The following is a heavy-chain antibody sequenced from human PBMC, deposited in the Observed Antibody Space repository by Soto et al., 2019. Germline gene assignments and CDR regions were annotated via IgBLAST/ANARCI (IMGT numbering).Heavy chain of an antibody. CDR3: ARGLFGDPSPTFDY. Sequence: SETLSLTCAVYGGSFSGYYWSWIRQPPGKGLEWIGEINHSGSTNYNPSLKSRVTISVDTSKNQFSLKLSSVTAADTAVYYCARGLFGDPSPTFDYWGQGTLVTVSS. D-gene: IGHD4-17*01. CDR2: INHSGST. V-gene: IGHV4-34*01. CDR1: GGSFSGYY. J-gene: IGHJ4*02.